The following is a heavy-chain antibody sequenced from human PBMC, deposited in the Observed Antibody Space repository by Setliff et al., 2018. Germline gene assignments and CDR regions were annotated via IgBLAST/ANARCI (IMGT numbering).Heavy chain of an antibody. Sequence: PGESLKISCKGSGYSFTSYWIGWVRQMPGKGLGWVGIIYPGDSDTRYSPSFQGQVTISADKSISTAYLQWSSLKASDTAMYYCARQARGYYYDSSGYYRASPGYYYMDVWGKGTTVTVS. J-gene: IGHJ6*03. CDR3: ARQARGYYYDSSGYYRASPGYYYMDV. CDR2: IYPGDSDT. V-gene: IGHV5-51*01. D-gene: IGHD3-22*01. CDR1: GYSFTSYW.